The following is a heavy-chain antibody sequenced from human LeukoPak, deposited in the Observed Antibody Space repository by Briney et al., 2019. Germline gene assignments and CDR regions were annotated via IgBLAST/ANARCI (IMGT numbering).Heavy chain of an antibody. J-gene: IGHJ6*03. CDR1: GYSFTNYD. V-gene: IGHV1-2*02. Sequence: ASAKVSCKASGYSFTNYDTNWVRQAPGQGLEWMGWINPNSGGTNYAQKFQGRVTMTRDTSISTAYMELSRLRSDDTAVYYCARDPATVTAFYYYYYMDVWGKGTTVTVSS. CDR3: ARDPATVTAFYYYYYMDV. CDR2: INPNSGGT. D-gene: IGHD4-17*01.